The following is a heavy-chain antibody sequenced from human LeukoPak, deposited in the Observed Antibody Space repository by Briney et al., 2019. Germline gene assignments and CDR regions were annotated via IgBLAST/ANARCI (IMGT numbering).Heavy chain of an antibody. J-gene: IGHJ4*02. CDR3: VRRSGDY. V-gene: IGHV3-74*01. D-gene: IGHD3-10*01. CDR1: EVTFRTYW. CDR2: INSDGSST. Sequence: GGSLRLSCTASEVTFRTYWLHWVRQAPGKGLVWVSRINSDGSSTTYADSVKGRFTISRDNAKNTLYLQMNGLTDEDTAVYYCVRRSGDYWGQGTLVTVSS.